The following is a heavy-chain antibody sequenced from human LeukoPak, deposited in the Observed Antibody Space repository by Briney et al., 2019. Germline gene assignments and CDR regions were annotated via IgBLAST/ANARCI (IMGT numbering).Heavy chain of an antibody. Sequence: GGSLRLSCATSGFTFSSYAMSWVRQAPGKGLEWVSGIGASGGSTYYADSVKGRFTIFRDNAKNTLYLQMNGLRVEDTAMYYCARAGTTGTTGLFAFDIWGQGTMVTVSS. J-gene: IGHJ3*02. CDR1: GFTFSSYA. V-gene: IGHV3-23*01. CDR2: IGASGGST. D-gene: IGHD1-1*01. CDR3: ARAGTTGTTGLFAFDI.